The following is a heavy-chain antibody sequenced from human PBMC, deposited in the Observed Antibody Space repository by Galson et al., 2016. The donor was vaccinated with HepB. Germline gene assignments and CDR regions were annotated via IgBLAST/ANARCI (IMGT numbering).Heavy chain of an antibody. D-gene: IGHD6-19*01. CDR1: GHSITSSDW. CDR2: IYYSGST. J-gene: IGHJ4*02. Sequence: SETLSPTCAVSGHSITSSDWWGWIRQPPGKGLELIGYIYYSGSTYFNPSLKSRVTMSVNTSKNHFSPKLRSMTAVDTAVYYCAAGEAVAGIAYWGQGNLVTVSS. V-gene: IGHV4-28*01. CDR3: AAGEAVAGIAY.